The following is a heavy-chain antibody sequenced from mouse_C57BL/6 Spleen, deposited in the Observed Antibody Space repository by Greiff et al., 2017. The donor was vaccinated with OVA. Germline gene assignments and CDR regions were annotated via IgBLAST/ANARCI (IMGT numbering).Heavy chain of an antibody. Sequence: VQLQQPGAELVRPGSSVKLSCKASGYTFTSYWMHWVKQRPIQGLEWIGNIDPSDSETHYNQKFKDKATLTVDKSSSTAYMQLSSLTSEDSAVYYCASSYSNYGWFAYWGQGTLVTVSA. J-gene: IGHJ3*01. V-gene: IGHV1-52*01. CDR3: ASSYSNYGWFAY. D-gene: IGHD2-5*01. CDR2: IDPSDSET. CDR1: GYTFTSYW.